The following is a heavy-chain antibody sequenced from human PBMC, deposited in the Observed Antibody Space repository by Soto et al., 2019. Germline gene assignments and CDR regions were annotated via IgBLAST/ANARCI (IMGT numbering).Heavy chain of an antibody. CDR1: GFTSS. CDR2: SEISGRLT. CDR3: ANILVGPWRARGGY. Sequence: EVQILESGGALIQPGGSLRLSCAASGFTSSMPWVRQAPGKGVEGVSASEISGRLTYNADSVKGRFTIFRDTSVNTLVLQMNSLGTDDTAVYYSANILVGPWRARGGYWGSGPLVTVSS. J-gene: IGHJ4*02. D-gene: IGHD1-26*01. V-gene: IGHV3-23*01.